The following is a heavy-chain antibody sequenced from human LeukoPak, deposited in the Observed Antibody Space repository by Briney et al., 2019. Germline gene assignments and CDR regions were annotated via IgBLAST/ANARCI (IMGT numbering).Heavy chain of an antibody. D-gene: IGHD3-22*01. Sequence: GGSLRLSCAASGFTFISYGMHWVRQAPGKGLEWVAVISYDGSNKYYADSVKGRFTISRDNSKNTLYLQMNSLRAEDTAVYYCAKDFCDSSGLFDYWGQGTLVTVSS. V-gene: IGHV3-30*18. CDR2: ISYDGSNK. J-gene: IGHJ4*02. CDR1: GFTFISYG. CDR3: AKDFCDSSGLFDY.